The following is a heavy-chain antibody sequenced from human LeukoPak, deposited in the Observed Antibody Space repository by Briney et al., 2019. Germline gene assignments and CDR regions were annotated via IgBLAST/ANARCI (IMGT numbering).Heavy chain of an antibody. J-gene: IGHJ4*02. D-gene: IGHD1-20*01. CDR1: GLTFSTHW. CDR3: VSCNWNQPDY. Sequence: PGGSLRLSCAASGLTFSTHWMYWVRQTPGKGLVWVSGINDDGSLTNYADSVKGRFTMSRDNAKNTLFLQMNSLRAEDTALYYCVSCNWNQPDYWGQGSLVTVSS. CDR2: INDDGSLT. V-gene: IGHV3-74*01.